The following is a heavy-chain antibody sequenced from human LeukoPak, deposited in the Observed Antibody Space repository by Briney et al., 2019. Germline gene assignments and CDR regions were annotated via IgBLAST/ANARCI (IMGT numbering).Heavy chain of an antibody. D-gene: IGHD3-10*01. CDR2: ISSSSSYI. V-gene: IGHV3-21*01. Sequence: GGSLRLSCAASGFTFSNAWMSWVRQAPGKGLEWVSSISSSSSYIYYADSVKGRFTISRDNSKNTLYLQMNSLKGDDTAVYYCAKDSAFYYIDVWGKGTTVIISS. CDR3: AKDSAFYYIDV. J-gene: IGHJ6*03. CDR1: GFTFSNAW.